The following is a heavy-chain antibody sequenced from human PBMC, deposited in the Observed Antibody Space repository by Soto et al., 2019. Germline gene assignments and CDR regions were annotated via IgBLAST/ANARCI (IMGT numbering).Heavy chain of an antibody. J-gene: IGHJ4*02. V-gene: IGHV3-15*01. CDR3: TTGLSNGYYNFDY. CDR1: GFTFSNAL. D-gene: IGHD3-22*01. CDR2: IKGEADGGTT. Sequence: PGGSLILSCAASGFTFSNALMSWVRPAPGKGLEWVGRIKGEADGGTTDYAAPVKGRITISRDHSKDTLYLQMNSLKTEDTAVYYCTTGLSNGYYNFDYWGQGTPVTVSS.